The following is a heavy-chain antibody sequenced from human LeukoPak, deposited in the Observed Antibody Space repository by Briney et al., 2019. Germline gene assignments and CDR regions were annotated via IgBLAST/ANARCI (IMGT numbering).Heavy chain of an antibody. V-gene: IGHV4-39*01. CDR1: GGSISSSSYY. D-gene: IGHD2-15*01. Sequence: SETLSLTCTVSGGSISSSSYYWGWIRQPPGKGLEWIGSIYYSGSTYYNPSLKSRVTISVDTSKNQFSLKLSSVTAADTAVYYCARQLPPPGYCSGGSCYYHTELPIRYYYYYMDVWGKGTTVTISS. J-gene: IGHJ6*03. CDR3: ARQLPPPGYCSGGSCYYHTELPIRYYYYYMDV. CDR2: IYYSGST.